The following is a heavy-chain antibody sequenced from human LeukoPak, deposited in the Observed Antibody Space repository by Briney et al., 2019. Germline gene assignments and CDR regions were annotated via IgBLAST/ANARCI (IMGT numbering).Heavy chain of an antibody. J-gene: IGHJ3*02. Sequence: SVKVSCKASGGTFSSYAISWVRQAPGQGLEWMGGIIPIFGTANYAQKFKGRVTITTDESTSTAYMELSSLRSEDTAVYYCAKSDLAYCGGDCYSVGAFDIWGQGTMVTVSS. CDR1: GGTFSSYA. V-gene: IGHV1-69*05. CDR3: AKSDLAYCGGDCYSVGAFDI. D-gene: IGHD2-21*02. CDR2: IIPIFGTA.